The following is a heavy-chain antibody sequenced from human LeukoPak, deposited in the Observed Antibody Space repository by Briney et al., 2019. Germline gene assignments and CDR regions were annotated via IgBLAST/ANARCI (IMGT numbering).Heavy chain of an antibody. CDR1: GFTFSSYW. J-gene: IGHJ4*02. Sequence: PGGSLRLSCAASGFTFSSYWMHWVRQAPGKGLVWVSRINSDGSSTTYADSVKGRFTISRDNSKNTLYLQMNSLRAEDTAVYYCAKVGGDYTPYYFDYWGQGTLVTVSS. V-gene: IGHV3-74*01. CDR2: INSDGSST. D-gene: IGHD4-17*01. CDR3: AKVGGDYTPYYFDY.